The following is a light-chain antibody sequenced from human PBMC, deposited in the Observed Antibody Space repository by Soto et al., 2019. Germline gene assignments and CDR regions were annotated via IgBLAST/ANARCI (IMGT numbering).Light chain of an antibody. CDR1: QSVSSY. CDR2: DAS. J-gene: IGKJ5*01. Sequence: EIALTQSPATLSLSPGEGATLSCRASQSVSSYLAWYQQRPGQAPRLLIYDASNRATGIPARLSGSGSGTDFILTISSLEPEDFAVYYCQPRSNWPPTFGQGKRLEIK. V-gene: IGKV3-11*01. CDR3: QPRSNWPPT.